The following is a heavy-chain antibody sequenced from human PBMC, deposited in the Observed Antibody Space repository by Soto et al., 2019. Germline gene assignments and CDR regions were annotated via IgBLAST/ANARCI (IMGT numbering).Heavy chain of an antibody. D-gene: IGHD3-9*01. J-gene: IGHJ4*02. Sequence: GGSLRLSCAASGFTFSSYAMSWVRQAPGKGLEWVSAISGSGGSTYYADSVKGRFTISRDNSKNTLYLQMNSLRAEDTAVYYCAKAALYFDCLSLHAFDYWGQGTLVTVSS. CDR1: GFTFSSYA. V-gene: IGHV3-23*01. CDR2: ISGSGGST. CDR3: AKAALYFDCLSLHAFDY.